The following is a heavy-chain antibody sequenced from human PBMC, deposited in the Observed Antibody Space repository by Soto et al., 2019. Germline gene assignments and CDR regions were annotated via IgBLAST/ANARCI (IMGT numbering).Heavy chain of an antibody. D-gene: IGHD6-13*01. CDR2: ISWNSGSI. J-gene: IGHJ6*02. V-gene: IGHV3-9*01. CDR1: GFTFDDYA. CDR3: AKDAAAGPYYYGMDV. Sequence: PGGSLRLSCAASGFTFDDYAMHWVRQAPGKGLEWVSGISWNSGSIGYADSVKGRFTISRDNAKNSLYLQMNSLRAEDTALYYCAKDAAAGPYYYGMDVWGQGTTVTVSS.